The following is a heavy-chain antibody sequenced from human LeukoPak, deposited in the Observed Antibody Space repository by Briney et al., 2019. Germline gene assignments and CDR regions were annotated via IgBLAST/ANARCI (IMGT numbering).Heavy chain of an antibody. Sequence: GGSLRLSCAASGFTFSSYAMSWVRQAPGKGLEWVSAISGSGGSTYYADSVKGRFTISRDNSKNMLYLQMNSLRAEDTAVYYCAKVDPYDYGLNWFDPWGQGTLVTVSS. V-gene: IGHV3-23*01. CDR3: AKVDPYDYGLNWFDP. D-gene: IGHD3-16*01. CDR1: GFTFSSYA. CDR2: ISGSGGST. J-gene: IGHJ5*02.